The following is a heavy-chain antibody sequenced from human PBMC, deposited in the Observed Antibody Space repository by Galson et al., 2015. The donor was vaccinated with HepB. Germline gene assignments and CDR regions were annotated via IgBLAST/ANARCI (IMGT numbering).Heavy chain of an antibody. J-gene: IGHJ3*02. CDR2: FDPEDGET. Sequence: SVKVSCKVSGYTLTELSMHWVRQAPGKGLEWMGGFDPEDGETIYAQKFQGRVTMTEDTSTDTAYMELSSLRSEDTAVYYCATAGMPLTGSPPHDAFDIWGQGTMVTVSS. CDR3: ATAGMPLTGSPPHDAFDI. D-gene: IGHD3-9*01. V-gene: IGHV1-24*01. CDR1: GYTLTELS.